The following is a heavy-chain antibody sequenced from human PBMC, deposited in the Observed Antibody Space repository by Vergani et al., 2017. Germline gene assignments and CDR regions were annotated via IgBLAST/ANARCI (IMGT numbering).Heavy chain of an antibody. J-gene: IGHJ4*02. CDR3: ARATCSGGSCYRGFEY. Sequence: QVQLVQSGAEVKKPGSSVKVSCKASGATFSSYALNWVRQAPGQGLGWMGSIIPSLAKTIYAQKFQGRVTITADESTSTAYMELSSLKSEDTAVFYCARATCSGGSCYRGFEYWGQGSLITVSS. CDR1: GATFSSYA. V-gene: IGHV1-69*11. D-gene: IGHD2-15*01. CDR2: IIPSLAKT.